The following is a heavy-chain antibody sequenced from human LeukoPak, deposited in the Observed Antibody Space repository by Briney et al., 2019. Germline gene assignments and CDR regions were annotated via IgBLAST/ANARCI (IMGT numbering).Heavy chain of an antibody. CDR3: ARQSGYSSGWYPYYMDV. V-gene: IGHV4-39*01. Sequence: SETPSLTCTVSGGSISSSSYYWGWIRQPPGKGLEWIGSIYYSGSTYYNPSLKSRVTISVDTSKNQFSLKLSSVTAADTAVYYCARQSGYSSGWYPYYMDVWGKGTTVTISS. D-gene: IGHD6-19*01. CDR2: IYYSGST. CDR1: GGSISSSSYY. J-gene: IGHJ6*03.